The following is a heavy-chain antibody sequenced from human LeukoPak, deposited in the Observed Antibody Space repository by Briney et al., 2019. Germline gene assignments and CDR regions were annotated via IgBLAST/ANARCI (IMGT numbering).Heavy chain of an antibody. D-gene: IGHD3-10*01. CDR3: ARDLGVVRGVFTLDY. CDR1: GFTFSSYS. V-gene: IGHV3-21*01. J-gene: IGHJ4*01. CDR2: ISSSSSYT. Sequence: GGSLRLSCVDSGFTFSSYSMNWVRQAPGKGLEWVSSISSSSSYTNYADSVRGRFTISRENAKNSLYLQMNSLRAEDTAVYYCARDLGVVRGVFTLDYWGQETWSPSPQ.